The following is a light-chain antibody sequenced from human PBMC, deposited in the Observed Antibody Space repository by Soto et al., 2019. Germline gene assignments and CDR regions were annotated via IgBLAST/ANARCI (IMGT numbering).Light chain of an antibody. J-gene: IGKJ4*02. V-gene: IGKV3-20*01. CDR1: QSVSSGR. CDR3: QQYGSSART. Sequence: DIALKQSPGTLSLYPGARAALSGIASQSVSSGRLAWYQQKPGLAPRLVIYGASTRATGVPDRFSGSGSGTDFTLTISRLEPEDFAVYYCQQYGSSARTFGGGTKVDIK. CDR2: GAS.